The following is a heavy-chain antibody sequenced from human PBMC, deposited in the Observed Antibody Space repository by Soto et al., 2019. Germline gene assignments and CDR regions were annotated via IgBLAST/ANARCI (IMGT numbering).Heavy chain of an antibody. Sequence: EVQLVESGGGLVQPGRSLRLSWAASGFSFSTYWMHWVRQDPGKGLVWVSRMNSDGSSTSYADSVKGRFTISRDNAKNTLYLQMNSLRAEDTAVYYCAREYSSSRYFDYWGQGTLVSVSS. D-gene: IGHD6-6*01. V-gene: IGHV3-74*01. CDR2: MNSDGSST. CDR1: GFSFSTYW. J-gene: IGHJ4*02. CDR3: AREYSSSRYFDY.